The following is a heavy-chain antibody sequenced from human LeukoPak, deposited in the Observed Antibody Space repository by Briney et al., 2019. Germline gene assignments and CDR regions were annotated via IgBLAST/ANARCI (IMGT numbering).Heavy chain of an antibody. CDR1: GGSISSYY. V-gene: IGHV4-4*07. J-gene: IGHJ6*02. Sequence: NPSETLSLTCTVSGGSISSYYWSWIRQPAGKGLERIGRIYTSGSTNYNPSLKSRVTMSVDTSKNQFSLKLSSVTAADTAVYYCARGARGIAAAGTHYYYYYGMDVWGQGTTVTVSS. D-gene: IGHD6-13*01. CDR3: ARGARGIAAAGTHYYYYYGMDV. CDR2: IYTSGST.